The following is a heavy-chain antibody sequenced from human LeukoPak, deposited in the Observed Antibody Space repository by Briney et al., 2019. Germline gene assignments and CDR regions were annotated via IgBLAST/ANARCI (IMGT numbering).Heavy chain of an antibody. V-gene: IGHV1-18*01. J-gene: IGHJ4*02. CDR2: ISAYNGNT. D-gene: IGHD2-2*01. CDR1: GYTFTSYG. CDR3: ARGRGYCSSTSCQLTDY. Sequence: ASVKVPCEASGYTFTSYGISWVRQAPGQGLEWMGWISAYNGNTNYAQKLQGRVTMTTDTSTSTAYMELRSLRSDDTAVYYCARGRGYCSSTSCQLTDYWGQGTLVTVSS.